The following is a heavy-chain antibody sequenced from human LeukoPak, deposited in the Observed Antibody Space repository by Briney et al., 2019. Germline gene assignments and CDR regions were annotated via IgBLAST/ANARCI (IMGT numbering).Heavy chain of an antibody. Sequence: PSETLSLTCTVSGGSISSYYWSWIRQPAGKGLEWIGRIYSSGSTNYNPSLKSRVTMSVDTSENRFSLQLSSVTAADTAVYYCARDSSSPTHNFDYWGQGTLVTVSS. J-gene: IGHJ4*02. D-gene: IGHD6-13*01. CDR2: IYSSGST. CDR1: GGSISSYY. CDR3: ARDSSSPTHNFDY. V-gene: IGHV4-4*07.